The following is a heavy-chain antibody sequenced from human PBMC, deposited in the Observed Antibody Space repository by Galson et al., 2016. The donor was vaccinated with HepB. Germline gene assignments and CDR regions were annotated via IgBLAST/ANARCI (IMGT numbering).Heavy chain of an antibody. CDR2: INRDGSTK. CDR1: GFTFSSDY. D-gene: IGHD4/OR15-4a*01. Sequence: SLRLSCAASGFTFSSDYMLWARQAPGKGLEWVANINRDGSTKNYADSVRGRFTISRDHAQNSLYLQMNSLRVEDTAVYYCVRDPYGGYGYWGQGTLVTVSS. CDR3: VRDPYGGYGY. J-gene: IGHJ4*02. V-gene: IGHV3-7*01.